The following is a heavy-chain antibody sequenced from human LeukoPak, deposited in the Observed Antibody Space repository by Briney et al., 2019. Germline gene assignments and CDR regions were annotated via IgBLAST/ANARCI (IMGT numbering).Heavy chain of an antibody. CDR3: ARGACYSYSLFRS. CDR1: GGSFSGYY. V-gene: IGHV4-34*01. CDR2: INHSGST. J-gene: IGHJ4*02. Sequence: SETLSLTCAVYGGSFSGYYWSWIRQPPGKGLEWIGEINHSGSTNYNPSLKSRVTISVDPSKNQFSLKLSSVTSTDTAIYDRARGACYSYSLFRSWGQGILVTVSS. D-gene: IGHD5-18*01.